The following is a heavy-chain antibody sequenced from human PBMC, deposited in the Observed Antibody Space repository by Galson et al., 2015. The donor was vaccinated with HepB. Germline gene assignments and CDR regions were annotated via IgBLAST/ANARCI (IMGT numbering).Heavy chain of an antibody. J-gene: IGHJ5*02. V-gene: IGHV1-69*01. CDR1: GGTFSSYA. Sequence: SGGTFSSYAIRWVRQAPGQGLEWMGGIIPIFGTANYAQKFQGRVTITADESTSTAYMELSSLRSEDTAVYYCARVYSGYGYNWFDPWGQGTLVTVSS. CDR2: IIPIFGTA. CDR3: ARVYSGYGYNWFDP. D-gene: IGHD5-12*01.